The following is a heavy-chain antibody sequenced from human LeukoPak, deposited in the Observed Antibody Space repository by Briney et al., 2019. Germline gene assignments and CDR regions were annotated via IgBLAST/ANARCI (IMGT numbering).Heavy chain of an antibody. J-gene: IGHJ4*02. D-gene: IGHD3-10*01. CDR1: GFTFSSYA. CDR2: ISGSGSST. Sequence: PGGSLRLSCAASGFTFSSYAMSWVRQAPGKGLEWVSAISGSGSSTYYADSVKGRFTISRDNSKNTLYLQMNSLRAEDTAVYFCARDKGGMVPFDYWGQGTLVTVSS. V-gene: IGHV3-23*01. CDR3: ARDKGGMVPFDY.